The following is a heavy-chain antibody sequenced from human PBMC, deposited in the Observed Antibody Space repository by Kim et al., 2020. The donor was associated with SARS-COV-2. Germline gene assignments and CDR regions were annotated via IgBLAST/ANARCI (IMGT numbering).Heavy chain of an antibody. V-gene: IGHV3-30*18. Sequence: RGSLRLSCAASGFTFSSYGMHWVRQAPGKGPEWVAVISYDGINKYYGDSVKGRFTISRDNSKNTLYLQMNSLRAEDTAVYYCAKWGGSTRSWTYQYFFDYWGQGTLVTVSS. CDR1: GFTFSSYG. D-gene: IGHD6-13*01. CDR3: AKWGGSTRSWTYQYFFDY. J-gene: IGHJ4*02. CDR2: ISYDGINK.